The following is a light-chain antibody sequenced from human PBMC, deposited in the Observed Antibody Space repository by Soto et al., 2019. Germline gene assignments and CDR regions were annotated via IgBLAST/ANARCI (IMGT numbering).Light chain of an antibody. CDR3: SSYAGSSTVHVV. V-gene: IGLV2-23*01. Sequence: QSALTQPASVSGSPGQPITISCTGTSSDVGSYNLVSWYQQHPGKATKLMIYEGSKRPSGVSNSFSGSKSGNTASLTISGLHAEDEADYYSSSYAGSSTVHVVFSGGTKLAVL. CDR1: SSDVGSYNL. J-gene: IGLJ2*01. CDR2: EGS.